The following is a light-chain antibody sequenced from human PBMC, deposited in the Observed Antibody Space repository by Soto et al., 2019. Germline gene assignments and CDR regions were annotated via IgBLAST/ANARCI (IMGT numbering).Light chain of an antibody. CDR3: QQYNDWPPFT. Sequence: IQLTQSPSSLSASVGDRVTITCRASQGINTFLAWYQQKPGKAPKLLIYAASTLQSGVPSRFSGSGSGTEFTLTISSLQPEDFAIYYCQQYNDWPPFTFGPGTKVD. J-gene: IGKJ3*01. CDR2: AAS. V-gene: IGKV1-9*01. CDR1: QGINTF.